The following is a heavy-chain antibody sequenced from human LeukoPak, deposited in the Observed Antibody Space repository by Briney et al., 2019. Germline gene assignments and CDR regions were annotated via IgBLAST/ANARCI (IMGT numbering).Heavy chain of an antibody. Sequence: ASVKVSCKASGYTFTSYATHWVRQAPGQRLEWMGWINAGNGNTKYSQKFQGRVTITRDTSASTAYMELSNLRSEDTAVYYCARTGRSSGWYDYWGQGTLVTVSS. J-gene: IGHJ4*02. CDR2: INAGNGNT. CDR1: GYTFTSYA. V-gene: IGHV1-3*01. D-gene: IGHD6-19*01. CDR3: ARTGRSSGWYDY.